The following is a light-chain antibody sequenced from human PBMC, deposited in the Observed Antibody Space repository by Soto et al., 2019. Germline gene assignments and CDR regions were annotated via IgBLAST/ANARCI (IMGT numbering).Light chain of an antibody. CDR1: SSDVGSYNL. CDR3: CSYAGGVI. CDR2: EVT. V-gene: IGLV2-23*02. J-gene: IGLJ2*01. Sequence: QSALTQPASVSGSPGQSITISCTGTSSDVGSYNLVSWYQQYPGKAPKLMIYEVTKRPSGVSDRFSGSKSGNTASLTISGLQAEDEADYYCCSYAGGVIFGGGTKLTGL.